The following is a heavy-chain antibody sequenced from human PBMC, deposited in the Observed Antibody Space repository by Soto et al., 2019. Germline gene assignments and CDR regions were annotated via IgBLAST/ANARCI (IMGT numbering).Heavy chain of an antibody. Sequence: SETLSLTCTVSGGSISSYYWSWIRQPAGKGLEWIGRIYTSGSTNYNPSLKSRVTMSVDTSKNQFSLKLSSVTAADTAVYYCARDGTGLWFGELLDHYYYYYGMDVWGQGTTVT. D-gene: IGHD3-10*01. CDR3: ARDGTGLWFGELLDHYYYYYGMDV. V-gene: IGHV4-4*07. CDR1: GGSISSYY. J-gene: IGHJ6*01. CDR2: IYTSGST.